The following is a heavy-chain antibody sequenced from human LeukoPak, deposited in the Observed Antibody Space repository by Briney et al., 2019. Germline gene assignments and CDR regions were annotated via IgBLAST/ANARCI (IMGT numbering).Heavy chain of an antibody. CDR2: ISSSSSYI. J-gene: IGHJ4*02. V-gene: IGHV3-21*01. CDR3: ARDPRIGDSSGYFY. Sequence: PGGSLRLSCAASGFTFSSYSMNWVRQAPGKGLEWVSSISSSSSYIYYADSVKGRFTISRDNAKNSLYLQMNSLRAEDTAVYYCARDPRIGDSSGYFYWGQGNLVTVSS. CDR1: GFTFSSYS. D-gene: IGHD3-22*01.